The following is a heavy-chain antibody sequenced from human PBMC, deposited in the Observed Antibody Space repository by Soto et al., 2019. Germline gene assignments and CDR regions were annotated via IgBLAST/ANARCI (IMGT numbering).Heavy chain of an antibody. CDR3: ARGDTLIAPHSF. Sequence: PSETLSLTCAVCGDSINSGGYSWSWIRQPPGKGLEWIGFIYHSGSTYYNPSLKSRVTISVDTSKNQFSLKLSSVTAADTAIYYCARGDTLIAPHSFCGQRTPVPVS. CDR2: IYHSGST. D-gene: IGHD3-22*01. V-gene: IGHV4-30-2*01. CDR1: GDSINSGGYS. J-gene: IGHJ4*02.